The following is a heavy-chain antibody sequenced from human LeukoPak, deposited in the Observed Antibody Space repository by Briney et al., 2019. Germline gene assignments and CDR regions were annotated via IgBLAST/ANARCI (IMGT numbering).Heavy chain of an antibody. J-gene: IGHJ4*02. Sequence: PGRALRLSCAVPGFTFSSYAMHWVRQAPAKGLEWEAVISYDGSNKYYADSVKGRFTISRDNSKNTLYLQMNSLRAEDTAVYYCARDQYYGSGSYYPDYWGQGTLVTVSS. CDR3: ARDQYYGSGSYYPDY. CDR1: GFTFSSYA. CDR2: ISYDGSNK. D-gene: IGHD3-10*01. V-gene: IGHV3-30-3*01.